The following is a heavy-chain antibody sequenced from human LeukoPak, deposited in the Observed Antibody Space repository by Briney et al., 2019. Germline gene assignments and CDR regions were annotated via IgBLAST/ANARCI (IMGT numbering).Heavy chain of an antibody. Sequence: GGSLRLSCAASGFTFSSYEMNWVRQAPGKGLEWVSYISSSGTTIYYADSVKGRFTISRDNAKNTLYLQMNSLRAEDTAVYYCARRYCSSTSCLIDYWGQGTLVTVSS. CDR3: ARRYCSSTSCLIDY. J-gene: IGHJ4*02. CDR1: GFTFSSYE. CDR2: ISSSGTTI. V-gene: IGHV3-48*03. D-gene: IGHD2-2*01.